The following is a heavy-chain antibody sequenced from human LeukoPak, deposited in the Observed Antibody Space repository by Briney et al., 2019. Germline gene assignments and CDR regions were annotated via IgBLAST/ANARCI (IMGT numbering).Heavy chain of an antibody. CDR2: IRYDGSNQ. J-gene: IGHJ4*02. Sequence: GGSLRLSCAASGFTFSSYGMHWVLQAPGKGLEWVAFIRYDGSNQYYSDSVKGRFTISRDISKNTLYLQMNSLRGDDTAVYYCAKDMGYNTGWTRFDYWGQGTLVTVSS. CDR1: GFTFSSYG. D-gene: IGHD6-19*01. V-gene: IGHV3-30*02. CDR3: AKDMGYNTGWTRFDY.